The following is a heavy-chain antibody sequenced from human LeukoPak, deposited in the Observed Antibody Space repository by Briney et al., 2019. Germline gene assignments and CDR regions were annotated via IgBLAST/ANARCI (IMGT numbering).Heavy chain of an antibody. J-gene: IGHJ6*03. Sequence: SVKVSCKASGGTFSSYAISWVRQAPGQGLEWMGGIIPIFGTANYAQKFQGRVTITADESTSTAYMELSSLRSEDTAVYYCARGKQQLVPSYYMDVWGKGTTVTVSS. D-gene: IGHD6-13*01. V-gene: IGHV1-69*13. CDR2: IIPIFGTA. CDR1: GGTFSSYA. CDR3: ARGKQQLVPSYYMDV.